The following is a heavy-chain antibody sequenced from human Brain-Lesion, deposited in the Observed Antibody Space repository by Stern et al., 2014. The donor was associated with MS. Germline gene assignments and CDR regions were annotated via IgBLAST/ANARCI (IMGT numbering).Heavy chain of an antibody. CDR1: GYIFTGYY. CDR2: INPNTGGT. CDR3: ARDQRGITIFGVVTDYYYLGMDV. J-gene: IGHJ6*02. Sequence: VQLVESGAEVKKLGASVKVSCKTSGYIFTGYYIHWVRQAPGQGLEWMAWINPNTGGTKYAQKFQGRVTMSRDPSTSTAYVELSSLTSDDTAVYYCARDQRGITIFGVVTDYYYLGMDVWGQGTTVTVSS. V-gene: IGHV1-2*02. D-gene: IGHD3-3*01.